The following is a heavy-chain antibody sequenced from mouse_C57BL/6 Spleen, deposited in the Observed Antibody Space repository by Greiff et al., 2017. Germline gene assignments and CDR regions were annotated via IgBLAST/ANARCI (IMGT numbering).Heavy chain of an antibody. D-gene: IGHD1-1*01. CDR3: VITFDY. CDR2: INPSSGYT. Sequence: QVQLQQSGAELARPGASVKMSCTASGYTFTSYTMHWVKQRPGQGLEWIGYINPSSGYTKYNQKFKDKATLTADKSSSTAYMQLSSLTAEDSAVYYCVITFDYWGQGTTLTVSS. V-gene: IGHV1-4*01. J-gene: IGHJ2*01. CDR1: GYTFTSYT.